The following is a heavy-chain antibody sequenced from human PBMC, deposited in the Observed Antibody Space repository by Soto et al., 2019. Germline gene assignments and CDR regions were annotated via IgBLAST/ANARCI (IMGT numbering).Heavy chain of an antibody. CDR2: ISYDGSNK. Sequence: QVQLVESGGGVVQPGTSLRLSCAASGFIFSKYGMQWVRQAPGKGLEWVAVISYDGSNKYYAESVKGRFIISRDKSENTLYLQMKSLRAEDTALYYCAKDLGSGKPYYYYTMDVWGQGTTVTVSS. J-gene: IGHJ6*02. V-gene: IGHV3-30*18. D-gene: IGHD3-10*01. CDR1: GFIFSKYG. CDR3: AKDLGSGKPYYYYTMDV.